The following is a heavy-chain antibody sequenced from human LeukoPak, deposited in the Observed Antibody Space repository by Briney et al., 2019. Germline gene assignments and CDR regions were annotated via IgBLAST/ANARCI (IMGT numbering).Heavy chain of an antibody. J-gene: IGHJ4*02. V-gene: IGHV4-34*01. CDR2: INHSGST. CDR1: GGSFSGYY. Sequence: PSETLSLTCAVYGGSFSGYYWSWIRQPPGKGLEWIGEINHSGSTNYNPSLKSRVTISVDTSKNQFSLKLSSVTAADKAVYYCASCSDYSSFDYWGQGTLVTVSS. CDR3: ASCSDYSSFDY. D-gene: IGHD4-11*01.